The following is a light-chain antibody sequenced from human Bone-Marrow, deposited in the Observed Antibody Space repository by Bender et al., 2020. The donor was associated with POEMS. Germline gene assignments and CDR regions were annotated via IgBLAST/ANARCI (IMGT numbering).Light chain of an antibody. CDR1: SNDVGNYNL. CDR2: EVT. J-gene: IGLJ3*02. V-gene: IGLV2-23*02. CDR3: CSYAGSATWV. Sequence: QSALTQPASVSGSPGQSITISCIGTSNDVGNYNLVSWYQQHPGKAPKVLIYEVTKRPSGVSNRFSGSKSGNTASLTISGLQPEDEADYYCCSYAGSATWVFGGGTKVTVL.